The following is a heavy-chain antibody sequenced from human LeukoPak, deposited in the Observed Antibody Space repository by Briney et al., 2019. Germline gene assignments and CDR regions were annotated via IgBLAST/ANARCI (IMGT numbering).Heavy chain of an antibody. CDR3: AGSIAAAGTSAFDI. V-gene: IGHV3-11*01. CDR1: GFTFSDYY. D-gene: IGHD6-13*01. CDR2: ISSSGSTI. J-gene: IGHJ3*02. Sequence: PGGSPRLSCAASGFTFSDYYMSWIRQAPGKGLEWVSYISSSGSTIYYADSVKGRFTISRDNAKNSLYLQMNSLRAEDTAVYYCAGSIAAAGTSAFDIWGQGTMVTVSS.